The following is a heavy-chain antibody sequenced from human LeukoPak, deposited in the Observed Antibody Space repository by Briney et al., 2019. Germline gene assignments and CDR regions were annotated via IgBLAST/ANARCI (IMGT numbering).Heavy chain of an antibody. Sequence: ASVKVSCKASGYTFTSYDINWVRQATGQGLEWMGWMNPNSGNTGYAQKFQGRVTMTRNTSISTAYMELSSLRSEDTAVYYCARDLRYCSSTSCRANYYYYYMDVWGKGTTVTVSS. CDR3: ARDLRYCSSTSCRANYYYYYMDV. CDR2: MNPNSGNT. J-gene: IGHJ6*03. V-gene: IGHV1-8*01. CDR1: GYTFTSYD. D-gene: IGHD2-2*01.